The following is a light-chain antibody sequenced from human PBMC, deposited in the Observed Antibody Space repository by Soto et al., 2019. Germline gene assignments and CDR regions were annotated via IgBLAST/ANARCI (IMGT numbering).Light chain of an antibody. Sequence: QSALTQPASVSGSPGQSITISCTGTSSDVGGYNYVSWYQQHPGKAPKLMIYDVSNRPSGVSNRFSGSKSGNTASLTISGXXXXXXXDYYCSSYTRSSFYVFGTXT. CDR1: SSDVGGYNY. J-gene: IGLJ1*01. V-gene: IGLV2-14*01. CDR3: SSYTRSSFYV. CDR2: DVS.